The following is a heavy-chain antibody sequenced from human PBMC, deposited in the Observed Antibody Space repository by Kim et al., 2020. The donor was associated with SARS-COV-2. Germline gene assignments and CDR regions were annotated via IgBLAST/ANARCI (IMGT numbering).Heavy chain of an antibody. CDR1: GGSFSGYY. D-gene: IGHD3-3*01. J-gene: IGHJ4*02. V-gene: IGHV4-34*01. Sequence: SETLSLTCAVYGGSFSGYYWSWIRQPPGKGLEWIGEINHSGSTNYNPSLKSRVTISVDTSKNQFSLKLSSVTAADTAVYYCARAGSPQTLTYYDFWSGYLNPWGQGTLVTVSS. CDR3: ARAGSPQTLTYYDFWSGYLNP. CDR2: INHSGST.